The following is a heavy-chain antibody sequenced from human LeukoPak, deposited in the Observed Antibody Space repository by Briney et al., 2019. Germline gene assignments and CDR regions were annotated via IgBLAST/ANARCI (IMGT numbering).Heavy chain of an antibody. V-gene: IGHV3-9*01. CDR1: GFTFEDYA. CDR3: AKGVDSACGSGFFDY. D-gene: IGHD3-22*01. J-gene: IGHJ4*02. Sequence: GRSLRLSRAASGFTFEDYAVHWFPQAPGRGLDGVARFSWNSCNSGYADSVKGRFTISSDNVKTSLYLQMNSLRAEATAMYYCAKGVDSACGSGFFDYWGQGTLVIVSS. CDR2: FSWNSCNS.